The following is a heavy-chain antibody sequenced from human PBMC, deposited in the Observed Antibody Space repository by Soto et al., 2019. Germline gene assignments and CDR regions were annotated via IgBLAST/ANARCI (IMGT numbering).Heavy chain of an antibody. CDR2: IVASGSAT. V-gene: IGHV3-23*01. D-gene: IGHD3-3*01. Sequence: EVQLLESGGGLGQPGGSLRLSCAASGFTFNHHAMSWVRQAPGKGLEWVSGIVASGSATYYADSVKGRFTISRDNSNNTLFPQMYSLRAEDTAVYYCAKDREWFVEWLPPMFDFWGQGALVTVSS. CDR1: GFTFNHHA. CDR3: AKDREWFVEWLPPMFDF. J-gene: IGHJ4*02.